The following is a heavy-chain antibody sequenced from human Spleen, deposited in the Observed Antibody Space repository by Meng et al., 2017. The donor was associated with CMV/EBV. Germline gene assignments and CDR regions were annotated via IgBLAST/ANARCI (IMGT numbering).Heavy chain of an antibody. D-gene: IGHD1-26*01. CDR2: IYYTGTT. Sequence: QGQVQGLCPGRVHSSWALSPFCNVSGASVSGGDYFGNGIRQPPGKGLEWIGSIYYTGTTQYNPSLNSRVTISLDTPKNHFSLRLRSVTVADTAVYYCAREVGLGAIRWGQRTLVTVSS. J-gene: IGHJ4*02. CDR1: GASVSGGDYF. CDR3: AREVGLGAIR. V-gene: IGHV4-30-4*08.